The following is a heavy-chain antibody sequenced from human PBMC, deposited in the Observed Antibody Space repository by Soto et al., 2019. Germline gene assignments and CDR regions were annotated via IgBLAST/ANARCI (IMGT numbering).Heavy chain of an antibody. CDR2: IFPGDSDT. CDR3: AAGYSTGLDAFDS. J-gene: IGHJ3*02. D-gene: IGHD2-8*02. V-gene: IGHV5-51*01. CDR1: GYTFAHIL. Sequence: GESLKLSVTGSGYTFAHILIGCVRQMPGKGLEWMGMIFPGDSDTKNSPSLEGQITMSVDKSDSSAYLQWRSLKASDTAIYYCAAGYSTGLDAFDSWGQGTMVTVS.